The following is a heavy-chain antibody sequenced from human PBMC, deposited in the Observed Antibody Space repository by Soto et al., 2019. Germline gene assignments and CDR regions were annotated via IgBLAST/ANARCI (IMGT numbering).Heavy chain of an antibody. V-gene: IGHV3-21*01. CDR2: ISSSSSYI. CDR3: VRDYITIFGVVKTRYYYYMDV. Sequence: GGSLRLSCAASGFTFSSYSMNWVRQAPGKGLEWVSSISSSSSYIYYADSVKGRFTISRDNAKNSLYLQMNSLRAEDTAVYYCVRDYITIFGVVKTRYYYYMDVWGKGTTVTVSS. J-gene: IGHJ6*03. CDR1: GFTFSSYS. D-gene: IGHD3-3*01.